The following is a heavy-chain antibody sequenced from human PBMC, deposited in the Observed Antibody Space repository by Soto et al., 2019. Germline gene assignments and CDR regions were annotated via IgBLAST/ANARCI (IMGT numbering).Heavy chain of an antibody. V-gene: IGHV3-33*01. CDR2: IWYDGSNK. CDR1: GFTFSSYG. Sequence: QVQLVESGGGVVQPGRSLRLSCAASGFTFSSYGMHWVRQAPGKGLEWVAVIWYDGSNKYYADSVKGRFTISRDNSKNTLYLQMNSLRAEDTAVYECARDQRLPNFFDYWCQGPLVTVSS. CDR3: ARDQRLPNFFDY. J-gene: IGHJ4*02. D-gene: IGHD4-17*01.